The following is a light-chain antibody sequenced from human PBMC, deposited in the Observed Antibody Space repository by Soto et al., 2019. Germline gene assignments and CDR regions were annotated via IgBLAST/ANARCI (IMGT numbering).Light chain of an antibody. CDR3: QQYNNLYT. Sequence: DIQMTQSPSSLSASVGDRVTITCRASQYISTSLAWYQQKPGKAPLLLMYKASTLERGVPSRFSGSGSGTEFTLTIRSMQPDDFWTYYCQQYNNLYTFGQGTKLEIK. CDR1: QYISTS. V-gene: IGKV1-5*03. CDR2: KAS. J-gene: IGKJ2*01.